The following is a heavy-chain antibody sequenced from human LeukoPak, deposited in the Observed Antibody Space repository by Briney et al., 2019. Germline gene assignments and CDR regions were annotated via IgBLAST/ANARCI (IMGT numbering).Heavy chain of an antibody. J-gene: IGHJ5*02. D-gene: IGHD3-10*01. V-gene: IGHV4-34*01. CDR1: GGSFSGYY. CDR3: ASFRFASRFDP. CDR2: INHSGST. Sequence: PSETLSLTCAVYGGSFSGYYWSWIRQPPGKGLEWIGEINHSGSTNYNPSLKSRVTISVDTSKNQFSLKLSSVTAADTAVYYCASFRFASRFDPWGQGTLVTVSS.